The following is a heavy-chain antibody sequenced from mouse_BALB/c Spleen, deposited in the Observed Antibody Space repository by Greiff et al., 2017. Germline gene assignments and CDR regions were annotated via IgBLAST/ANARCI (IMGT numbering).Heavy chain of an antibody. D-gene: IGHD1-1*01. Sequence: VQLQQSGAELVRPGASVTLSCKASGYTFTDYEMHWVKQTPVHGLEWIGAIDPETGGTAYNQKFKGKATLTADKSSSTAYMELRSLTSEDSAVYYCTRRIITTVVVPDYWGQGTTLTVSS. CDR1: GYTFTDYE. CDR3: TRRIITTVVVPDY. J-gene: IGHJ2*01. CDR2: IDPETGGT. V-gene: IGHV1-15*01.